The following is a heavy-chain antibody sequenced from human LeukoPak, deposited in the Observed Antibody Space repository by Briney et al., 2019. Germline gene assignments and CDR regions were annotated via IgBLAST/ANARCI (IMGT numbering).Heavy chain of an antibody. V-gene: IGHV4-59*01. J-gene: IGHJ4*02. Sequence: PSETLSLTCTVSGGSISSYYWSWIRQPPGKGLAWIGYIYYSGSTNYNPSLKSRVTISVDTSKNQFSLKLSSVTAADTAVYYCARGEWLLPYFDYWGQGTLVTVSS. CDR2: IYYSGST. CDR1: GGSISSYY. D-gene: IGHD3-3*01. CDR3: ARGEWLLPYFDY.